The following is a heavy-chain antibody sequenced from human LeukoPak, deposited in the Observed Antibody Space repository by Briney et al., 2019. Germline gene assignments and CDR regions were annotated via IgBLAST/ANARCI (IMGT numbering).Heavy chain of an antibody. Sequence: ASVKVSCKASGYTFTSYYMHWVRQAPGQGLEWMGWISAYNGNTNYAQKLQGRVTMTTDTSTSTAYMELRSLRSDDTAVYYCARSGYYYDSSGDLAGWFDPWGQGTLVTVSS. CDR1: GYTFTSYY. J-gene: IGHJ5*02. V-gene: IGHV1-18*04. CDR3: ARSGYYYDSSGDLAGWFDP. CDR2: ISAYNGNT. D-gene: IGHD3-22*01.